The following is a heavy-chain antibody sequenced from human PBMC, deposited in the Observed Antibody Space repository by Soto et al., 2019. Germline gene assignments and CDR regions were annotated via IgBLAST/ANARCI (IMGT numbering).Heavy chain of an antibody. CDR2: TNSDGSSV. CDR3: ERAPDERPFDF. D-gene: IGHD6-25*01. CDR1: GFTLSDNW. J-gene: IGHJ4*02. Sequence: GGSLRLSCAASGFTLSDNWIHWVRRVPGKGLVWVSRTNSDGSSVTYADSVKGRFTLSRDNAKYTWFLQMDSLRGEDTAMYYWERAPDERPFDFWGQETLVPVSS. V-gene: IGHV3-74*03.